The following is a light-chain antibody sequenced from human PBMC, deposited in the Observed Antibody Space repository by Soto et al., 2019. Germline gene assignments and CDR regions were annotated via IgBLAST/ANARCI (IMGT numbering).Light chain of an antibody. J-gene: IGKJ1*01. CDR2: GAS. V-gene: IGKV3-20*01. CDR1: QGVSRY. Sequence: EIVLTQSPATLSLSPGERATLSCRASQGVSRYLAWYQQKPGQAPRLLIYGASTRATGIPDRFSGSGSGTDFTLTISRLEPEDSAVYYCQQYGSSPTWTFGQGTKVDIK. CDR3: QQYGSSPTWT.